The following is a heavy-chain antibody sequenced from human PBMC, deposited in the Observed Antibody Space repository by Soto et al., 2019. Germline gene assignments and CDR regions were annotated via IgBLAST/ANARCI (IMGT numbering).Heavy chain of an antibody. J-gene: IGHJ4*02. CDR1: GYTFTSYG. CDR2: ISTYNGNT. D-gene: IGHD3-10*01. Sequence: EASVKVSCKASGYTFTSYGISWVRQAPGQGLEWMGWISTYNGNTKYAQKLQGRVTMTTDTSTSTAYMELRSLGSDDTAVFYCAREMVRGVGSDYWGQGTLVTAPQ. CDR3: AREMVRGVGSDY. V-gene: IGHV1-18*01.